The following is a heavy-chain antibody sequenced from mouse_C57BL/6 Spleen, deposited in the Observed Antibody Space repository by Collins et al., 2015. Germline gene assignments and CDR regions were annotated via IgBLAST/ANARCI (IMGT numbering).Heavy chain of an antibody. CDR1: GYTFTNYW. D-gene: IGHD6-1*01. J-gene: IGHJ3*01. V-gene: IGHV1-64*01. CDR3: ARPQLGFAF. CDR2: IHPNTGDI. Sequence: KATGYTFTNYWMHWVKQRPGQGLEWIGMIHPNTGDIHYNERFKNKATLTVDKSSSTAYIQLNSLTSEDSAIYYCARPQLGFAFWGQGTLVTVSA.